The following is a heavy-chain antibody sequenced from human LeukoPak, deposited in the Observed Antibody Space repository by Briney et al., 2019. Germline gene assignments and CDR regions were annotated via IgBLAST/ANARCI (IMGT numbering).Heavy chain of an antibody. D-gene: IGHD3-10*01. Sequence: ASVKVSCKASGGTFSSYAISWVRQAPGQGLEWMGGIIPIFGTANYAQKFQGRVTITADESTSTAYMELSSLRSEDTAVYYCASYGSGSDFDAFDIWGQGTMVTVSS. CDR3: ASYGSGSDFDAFDI. CDR1: GGTFSSYA. V-gene: IGHV1-69*13. CDR2: IIPIFGTA. J-gene: IGHJ3*02.